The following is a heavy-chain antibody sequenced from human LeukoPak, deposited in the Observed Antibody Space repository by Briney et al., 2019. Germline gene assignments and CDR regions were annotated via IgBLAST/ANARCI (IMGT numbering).Heavy chain of an antibody. Sequence: GGSLRLSCAASGFTFSTHWMHWARQAPGKGLEWVSRMNSDGSSSSYADSVKGRFTISRGNAKNTLYLQMNSLRAEDTAVYYCARGGDGSNIYWYFDLWGRGTLVTVSS. J-gene: IGHJ2*01. D-gene: IGHD5-24*01. CDR3: ARGGDGSNIYWYFDL. V-gene: IGHV3-74*01. CDR2: MNSDGSSS. CDR1: GFTFSTHW.